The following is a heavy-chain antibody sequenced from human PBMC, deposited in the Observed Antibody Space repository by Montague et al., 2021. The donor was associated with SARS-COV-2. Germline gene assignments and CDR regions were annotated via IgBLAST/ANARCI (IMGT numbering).Heavy chain of an antibody. D-gene: IGHD5-12*01. Sequence: SETLSLTCTVSGGSISSGSYYWSWIRLPPGKGLEWIGRVYCSGSPYYNPSLKSRVAIYVDTSRNQLSLKMSSVTAADTAMYYCARAVDISVVADTSGFDSWGQGTLVIVSS. CDR3: ARAVDISVVADTSGFDS. V-gene: IGHV4-39*07. J-gene: IGHJ4*02. CDR1: GGSISSGSYY. CDR2: VYCSGSP.